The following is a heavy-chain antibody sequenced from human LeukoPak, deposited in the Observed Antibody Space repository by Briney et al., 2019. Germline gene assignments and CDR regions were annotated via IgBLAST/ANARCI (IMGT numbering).Heavy chain of an antibody. CDR1: GDSVNRSSFY. J-gene: IGHJ5*02. Sequence: SETLSLTCTVSGDSVNRSSFYWGWIRQPPGKGLEWIGSIYYTGNTYYNPSLKSRVTISVDTSKNHFSLRLSSVTAADTAVYYCARLVLLWFGEWNPNWFDPWGQGTLVTVSS. D-gene: IGHD3-10*01. CDR2: IYYTGNT. CDR3: ARLVLLWFGEWNPNWFDP. V-gene: IGHV4-39*02.